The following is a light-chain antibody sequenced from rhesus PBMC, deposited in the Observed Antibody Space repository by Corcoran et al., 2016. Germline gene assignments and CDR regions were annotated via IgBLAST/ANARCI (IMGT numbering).Light chain of an antibody. CDR1: QSISSW. CDR2: KTS. J-gene: IGKJ2*01. Sequence: DIQMTQSPSSLSASVGDTVTITCRASQSISSWLAWYQQKPGKAPKLLIYKTSSLQSEVPSRFSGTGSGTDFTLSISSLQSEDFATYYCQQYSSSPYSFGQGTKVEI. CDR3: QQYSSSPYS. V-gene: IGKV1-22*01.